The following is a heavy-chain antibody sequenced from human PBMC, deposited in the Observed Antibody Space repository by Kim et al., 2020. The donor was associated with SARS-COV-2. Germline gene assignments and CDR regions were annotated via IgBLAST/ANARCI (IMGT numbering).Heavy chain of an antibody. CDR2: IIPILGIA. J-gene: IGHJ3*02. D-gene: IGHD2-21*02. CDR3: SSPGGPHCGGDCSYDFHI. V-gene: IGHV1-69*04. Sequence: SVKVSCKASGGTFSSYAISWVRQAPGQGLEWMGRIIPILGIANYAQKFQGRVTITADKSTSTAYMELSSLRSEDTAVYYWSSPGGPHCGGDCSYDFHIW. CDR1: GGTFSSYA.